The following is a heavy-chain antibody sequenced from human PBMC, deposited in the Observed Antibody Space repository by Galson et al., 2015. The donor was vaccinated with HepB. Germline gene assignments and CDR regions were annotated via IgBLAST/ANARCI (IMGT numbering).Heavy chain of an antibody. CDR1: GGSISSSSYY. D-gene: IGHD3-10*01. CDR3: ATTSRLLWFGELGDSWFDP. V-gene: IGHV4-39*01. CDR2: IYYSGST. J-gene: IGHJ5*02. Sequence: ETLSLTCTVSGGSISSSSYYWGWIRQPPGKGLEWIGSIYYSGSTYYNPSLKSRVTISVDTSKNQFSLKLSSVTAADTAVYYCATTSRLLWFGELGDSWFDPWGQGTLVTVSS.